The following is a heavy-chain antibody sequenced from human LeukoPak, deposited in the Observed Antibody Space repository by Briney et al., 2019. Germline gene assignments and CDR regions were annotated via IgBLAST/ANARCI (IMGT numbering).Heavy chain of an antibody. Sequence: ASVKVSCKASGGTFSSYAISWVRQAPGQGLEWMGGIIPILGTANYAQKFQGRVTITADESTSTAYMELSSLRSEETAVYYCARLPERFGELCWGQGTLVTVSS. J-gene: IGHJ4*02. D-gene: IGHD3-10*01. CDR3: ARLPERFGELC. CDR1: GGTFSSYA. CDR2: IIPILGTA. V-gene: IGHV1-69*01.